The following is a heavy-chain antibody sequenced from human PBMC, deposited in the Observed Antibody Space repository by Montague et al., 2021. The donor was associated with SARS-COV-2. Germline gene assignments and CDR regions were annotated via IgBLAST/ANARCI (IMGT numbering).Heavy chain of an antibody. CDR3: ARDATVTTFYYYGMDV. J-gene: IGHJ6*02. CDR1: GGSISSGGYY. CDR2: IYYSGST. Sequence: TLSLICTVSGGSISSGGYYWSWIRQHPGKGLEWIGYIYYSGSTYYNPSLKSRVTISVDTSKNQFSLKLSSVTAADTAVYYCARDATVTTFYYYGMDVWGQGTTVTVSS. D-gene: IGHD4-17*01. V-gene: IGHV4-31*03.